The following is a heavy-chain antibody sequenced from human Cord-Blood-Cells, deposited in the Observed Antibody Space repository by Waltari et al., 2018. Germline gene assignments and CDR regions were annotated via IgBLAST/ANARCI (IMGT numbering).Heavy chain of an antibody. J-gene: IGHJ4*02. V-gene: IGHV4-4*02. D-gene: IGHD3-10*01. CDR3: ARGFRAEAPENSYYFDY. Sequence: QVQLQESGPGLVKPSGTLSLTCAVSGGSISSSNWWSWVRQPPGKGLEWIGEIYHSGSTNYSPSPKSRVTISVDKSKNQFSLKLSSVTAADTAVYYCARGFRAEAPENSYYFDYWGQGTLVTVSS. CDR1: GGSISSSNW. CDR2: IYHSGST.